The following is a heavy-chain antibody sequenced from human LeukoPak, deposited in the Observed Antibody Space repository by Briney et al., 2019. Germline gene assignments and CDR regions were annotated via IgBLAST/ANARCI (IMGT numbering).Heavy chain of an antibody. CDR1: GFTFSSYA. D-gene: IGHD7-27*01. CDR2: ISGSGGST. Sequence: GGSLRLSCAASGFTFSSYAMSWVRQAPGEGLEWVSAISGSGGSTYYADSVKGRFTISRDNSKNTLYLQMNSLRAEDTAVYYCAILGTSQLFDYWGQGTLVTVSS. V-gene: IGHV3-23*01. CDR3: AILGTSQLFDY. J-gene: IGHJ4*02.